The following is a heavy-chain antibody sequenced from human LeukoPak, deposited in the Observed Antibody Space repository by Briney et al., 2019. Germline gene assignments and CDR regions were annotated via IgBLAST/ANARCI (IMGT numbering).Heavy chain of an antibody. J-gene: IGHJ4*02. CDR2: ISSSGSTI. CDR1: GFTFSSYT. Sequence: GGSLRLSCAASGFTFSSYTMNWVRQAPGKGLEWVSYISSSGSTIYYADSVKGRFTISRDNAKNSLYLQMNSLRAEDTAVYYCARELGGATTGYFDYWGQGTLVTVSS. V-gene: IGHV3-48*04. D-gene: IGHD1-26*01. CDR3: ARELGGATTGYFDY.